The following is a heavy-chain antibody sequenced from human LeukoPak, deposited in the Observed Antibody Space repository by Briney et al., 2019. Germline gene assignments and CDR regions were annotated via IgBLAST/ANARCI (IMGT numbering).Heavy chain of an antibody. J-gene: IGHJ6*03. CDR2: IIPMFDTA. V-gene: IGHV1-69*13. Sequence: EPSVKVSCKASGYTFTSYYMHWVRQAPGQGLEWMGGIIPMFDTADYAQHFQGTLTITADESTSTAYMELSSLRAEDTAVYYCARVGSMVRGVISYYYYYYMDVWGKGTTVTISS. D-gene: IGHD3-10*01. CDR3: ARVGSMVRGVISYYYYYYMDV. CDR1: GYTFTSYY.